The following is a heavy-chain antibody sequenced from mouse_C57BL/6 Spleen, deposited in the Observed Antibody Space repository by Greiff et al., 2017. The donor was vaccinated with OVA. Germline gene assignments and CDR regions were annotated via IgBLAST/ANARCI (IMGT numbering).Heavy chain of an antibody. CDR1: GYTFTSYW. CDR3: ARGGYGSSYGYFDV. Sequence: QVQLQQPGAELVKPGASVKLSCKASGYTFTSYWMHWVKQRPGQGLEGIGMIHPNSGSTNYNEKFKSKATLTVDKSSSTAYMQLSSLTSEDSAVYYCARGGYGSSYGYFDVWGTGTTVTVSS. CDR2: IHPNSGST. J-gene: IGHJ1*03. D-gene: IGHD1-1*01. V-gene: IGHV1-64*01.